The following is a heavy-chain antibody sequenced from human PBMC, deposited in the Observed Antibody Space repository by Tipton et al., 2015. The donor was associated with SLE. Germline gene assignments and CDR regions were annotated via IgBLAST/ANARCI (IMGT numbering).Heavy chain of an antibody. J-gene: IGHJ1*01. CDR3: ASLGAAAGTRAEYFQH. V-gene: IGHV4-59*01. CDR1: GGSISSYY. D-gene: IGHD6-13*01. Sequence: TLSLTCTVSGGSISSYYWSWIRQPPGKGLEWIGYIYYSGSTNYNPSLKSRVTISVDTSKNQFSLKLSSVTAADTAVYYCASLGAAAGTRAEYFQHWGQGTLVTVSS. CDR2: IYYSGST.